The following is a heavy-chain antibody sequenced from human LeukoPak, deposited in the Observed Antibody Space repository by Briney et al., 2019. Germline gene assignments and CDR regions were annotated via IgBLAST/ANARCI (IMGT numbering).Heavy chain of an antibody. J-gene: IGHJ4*02. CDR3: AKDMAAAGKGGYFDY. CDR1: GFTFDDYA. CDR2: ISWNSGSI. Sequence: GGSLRLSCAASGFTFDDYAMHWVRQAPGTGLEWVSGISWNSGSIGYADSVKGRFTISRDNAKNSLYLQMNSLRAEDTALYYCAKDMAAAGKGGYFDYWGQGTLVTVSS. V-gene: IGHV3-9*01. D-gene: IGHD6-13*01.